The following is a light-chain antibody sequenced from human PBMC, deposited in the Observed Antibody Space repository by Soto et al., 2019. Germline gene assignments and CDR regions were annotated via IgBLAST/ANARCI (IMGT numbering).Light chain of an antibody. CDR2: DAS. CDR1: QSLSSR. V-gene: IGKV1-5*01. Sequence: DIHMTQSPSTLSASVGDRVTITCRASQSLSSRLAWYQQKPGKAPELLIYDASSLKSGVPSRFSGSESGTEFTLTISSLQPDDFATYYCQQYNNFWTFGQGTKVDLK. J-gene: IGKJ1*01. CDR3: QQYNNFWT.